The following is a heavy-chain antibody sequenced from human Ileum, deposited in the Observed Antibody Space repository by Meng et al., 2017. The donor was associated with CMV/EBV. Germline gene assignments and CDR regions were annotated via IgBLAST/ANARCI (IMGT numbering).Heavy chain of an antibody. CDR1: GLTVSRNY. D-gene: IGHD5-18*01. CDR3: ARKYTYGLD. CDR2: IYSGGGT. V-gene: IGHV3-53*01. Sequence: VRLGESGGGCYTAWGSLVLSLGVSGLTVSRNYISWVRQAPGKGLEWVSFIYSGGGTDYADSVKGRFTIFRDNSKNTLYLQMSSLRTEDTAVYYCARKYTYGLDWGQGTLVTVSS. J-gene: IGHJ4*02.